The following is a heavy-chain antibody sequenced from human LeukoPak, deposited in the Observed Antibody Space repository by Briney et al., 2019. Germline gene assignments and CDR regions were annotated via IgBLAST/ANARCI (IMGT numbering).Heavy chain of an antibody. V-gene: IGHV4-39*01. CDR2: IYYSGST. Sequence: PSETLSLTCTVSGGSISSSSYYWGWIRQPPGKGLEWIGSIYYSGSTYYNPSLKSRVTISVDTSKNQFSLKLSSVTAADTAVYYCARLGGLYYYGSGSYYSWFDPWGQGTLVIVSS. D-gene: IGHD3-10*01. J-gene: IGHJ5*02. CDR1: GGSISSSSYY. CDR3: ARLGGLYYYGSGSYYSWFDP.